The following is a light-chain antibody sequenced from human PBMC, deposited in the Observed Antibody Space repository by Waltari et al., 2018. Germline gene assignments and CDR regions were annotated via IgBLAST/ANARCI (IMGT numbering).Light chain of an antibody. CDR1: ASNIGNSY. Sequence: QSVLTQPPSVSAAPGQKVTISCSGSASNIGNSYVSWYQQFPGAAPKVLIYGNDKRNTGIPDRFSGSKSGTSATLDITGLQTGDEADYYCGTWDNTLSAVFGGGTKVTVL. CDR3: GTWDNTLSAV. J-gene: IGLJ2*01. V-gene: IGLV1-51*02. CDR2: GND.